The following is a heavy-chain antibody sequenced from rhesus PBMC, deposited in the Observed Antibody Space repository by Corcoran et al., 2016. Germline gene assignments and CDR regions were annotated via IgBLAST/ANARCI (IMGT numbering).Heavy chain of an antibody. CDR2: IGGSSGST. D-gene: IGHD3-9*01. J-gene: IGHJ4*01. V-gene: IGHV4-127*01. CDR1: GYSISSGYG. Sequence: QVQLQESGPGLVKPSETLSLTCAVSGYSISSGYGWSWIRQPPGKGLEWIGYIGGSSGSTNYNPSLKSRVTISKDTSKNQFSLKLSSVTAADTAVYYCAREAKHYEDDYWLLSSLYYFDYWGQGVLVTVSS. CDR3: AREAKHYEDDYWLLSSLYYFDY.